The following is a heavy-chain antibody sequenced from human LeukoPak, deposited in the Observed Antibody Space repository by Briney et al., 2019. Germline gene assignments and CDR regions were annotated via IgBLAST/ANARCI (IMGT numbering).Heavy chain of an antibody. CDR2: IYYSGST. D-gene: IGHD2-15*01. Sequence: SETLSLTCTVSGDSVSSGSYYWSWIRQPPGKGLAWIGYIYYSGSTNYNPSLKSRVTISVDTSKNQFSLKLSSVTAADTAVYYCARGYCSGGSCYRAGYFDYWGQGTLVTVSS. CDR1: GDSVSSGSYY. V-gene: IGHV4-61*01. CDR3: ARGYCSGGSCYRAGYFDY. J-gene: IGHJ4*02.